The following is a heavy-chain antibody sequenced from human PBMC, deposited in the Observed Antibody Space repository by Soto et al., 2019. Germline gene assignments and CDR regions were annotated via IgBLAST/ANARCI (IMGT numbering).Heavy chain of an antibody. D-gene: IGHD1-26*01. CDR3: ARSRNSAVADYFDF. J-gene: IGHJ4*02. CDR1: GFTFRNYA. Sequence: GGSLRLSCAASGFTFRNYAIHWVRQAPGKGLEWVAVISRDGSHKYYLDSVKGRFTFSRDNSKDTVNLLMNSLRDDDSAMYYCARSRNSAVADYFDFWGKGTMVTVAS. V-gene: IGHV3-30*04. CDR2: ISRDGSHK.